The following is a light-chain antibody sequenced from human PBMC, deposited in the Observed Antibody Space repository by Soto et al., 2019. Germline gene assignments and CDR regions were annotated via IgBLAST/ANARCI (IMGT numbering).Light chain of an antibody. J-gene: IGKJ3*01. CDR1: QSVSDSY. Sequence: EIVLTQSPGTLFLSPGERATLSCRASQSVSDSYLAWYQQKPGQAPRLLIYASSRATGIPDRFSGSGSGTDFTLTISRLEPEDFAVYYCQHYGTSALVGPGTKVDIK. V-gene: IGKV3-20*01. CDR2: AS. CDR3: QHYGTSAL.